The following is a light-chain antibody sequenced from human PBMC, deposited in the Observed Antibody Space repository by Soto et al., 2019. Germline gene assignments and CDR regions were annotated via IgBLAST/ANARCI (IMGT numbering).Light chain of an antibody. J-gene: IGLJ2*01. CDR3: CSSGGSYVV. Sequence: QSALTQPRSVSGSPGQSVTISCTGTSSDVGGYNYVSWYQQHPGKATKLMIYDVNKWPSGVPDRFSGSKSGNTASLTISGLNADDAADYYCCSSGGSYVVFCGGTKLAVL. CDR2: DVN. V-gene: IGLV2-11*01. CDR1: SSDVGGYNY.